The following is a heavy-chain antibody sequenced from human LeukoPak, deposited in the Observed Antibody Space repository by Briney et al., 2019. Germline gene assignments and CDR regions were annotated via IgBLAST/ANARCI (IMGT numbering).Heavy chain of an antibody. J-gene: IGHJ4*02. CDR2: INPNSGGT. V-gene: IGHV1-2*02. D-gene: IGHD3-16*02. CDR1: GYTFTGYY. Sequence: ASVKVSCKASGYTFTGYYMHWVRQAPGQGLEWMGWINPNSGGTNYAQKFQGRVTMTRDTSISTAYMELSGLRSDDTAVYYCARDFWGVIAGTTTESWGQGTLVTVSS. CDR3: ARDFWGVIAGTTTES.